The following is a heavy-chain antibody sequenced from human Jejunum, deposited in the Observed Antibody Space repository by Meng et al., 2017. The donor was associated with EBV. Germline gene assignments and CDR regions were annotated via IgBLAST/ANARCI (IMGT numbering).Heavy chain of an antibody. CDR1: GGVFNYYY. CDR3: ARKAVPGTFARPKFDY. D-gene: IGHD6-19*01. Sequence: QVQLQPWGAGLLKPSETLSLTVAVYGGVFNYYYWTWIRQPPGKGLEWIGEIIHSGSTNYDPSLKSRVTISVDRSKNQFSLKLTSVTAADTAVYYCARKAVPGTFARPKFDYWGQGTLVTVSS. CDR2: IIHSGST. V-gene: IGHV4-34*12. J-gene: IGHJ4*02.